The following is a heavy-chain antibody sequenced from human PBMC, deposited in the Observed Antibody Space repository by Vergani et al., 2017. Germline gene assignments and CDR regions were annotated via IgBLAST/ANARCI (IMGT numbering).Heavy chain of an antibody. CDR1: GYSISSGYY. Sequence: QVQLQESGPGLVKPSETLSLTCAVSGYSISSGYYWGWIRQPPGKGLEWIGSIYHSGSTYYNPSLKSRVTISVDTSKNQFSLKLSSVTAADTAVYYCARRVRGYYDSSTEFDYWGQGTLVTVSS. V-gene: IGHV4-38-2*01. J-gene: IGHJ4*02. CDR3: ARRVRGYYDSSTEFDY. CDR2: IYHSGST. D-gene: IGHD3-22*01.